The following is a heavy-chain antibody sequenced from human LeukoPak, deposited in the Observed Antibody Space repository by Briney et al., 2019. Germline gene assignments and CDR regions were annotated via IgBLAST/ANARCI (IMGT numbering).Heavy chain of an antibody. Sequence: GESLKISCKGFGNNFANYWIGWVRQMPGKGLEWVGIIYPGGSDVQYTPSFHGHVTISADKSIRTAYLQSTSLRDSDSGMYSCACRTYSDTWSDPRGQGTLATVSS. CDR3: ACRTYSDTWSDP. J-gene: IGHJ5*02. D-gene: IGHD6-13*01. CDR2: IYPGGSDV. V-gene: IGHV5-51*01. CDR1: GNNFANYW.